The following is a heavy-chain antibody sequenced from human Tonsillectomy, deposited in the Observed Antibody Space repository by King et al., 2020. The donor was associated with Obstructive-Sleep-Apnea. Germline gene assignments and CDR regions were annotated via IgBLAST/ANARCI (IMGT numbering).Heavy chain of an antibody. CDR3: AKDSADYIAAAGPDY. D-gene: IGHD6-13*01. Sequence: VQLVESGGGLVQPGRSLRLSCAASGFTFDDYVMHWVRQAPGKGLEWVSGISWNSGRIVYADSVKGRFTISRDNAKNSLYLQMSSLRAEDTALYYCAKDSADYIAAAGPDYWGQGTLVTVSS. J-gene: IGHJ4*02. CDR1: GFTFDDYV. CDR2: ISWNSGRI. V-gene: IGHV3-9*01.